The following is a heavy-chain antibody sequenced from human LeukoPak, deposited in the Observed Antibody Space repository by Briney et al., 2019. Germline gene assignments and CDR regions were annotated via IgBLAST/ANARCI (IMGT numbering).Heavy chain of an antibody. J-gene: IGHJ5*02. Sequence: SETLSLTCAVYGGSFSGYYWSWIRQPPGKELEWIGYIYYSGSTNYNPSLKSRVTISVDTSKNQFSLKLSSVTAADTAVYYCARDAHYDSSGYYTWFDPWGQGTLVTVSS. CDR2: IYYSGST. CDR3: ARDAHYDSSGYYTWFDP. D-gene: IGHD3-22*01. CDR1: GGSFSGYY. V-gene: IGHV4-59*01.